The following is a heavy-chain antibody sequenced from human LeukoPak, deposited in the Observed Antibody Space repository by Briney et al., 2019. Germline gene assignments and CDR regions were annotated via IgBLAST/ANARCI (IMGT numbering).Heavy chain of an antibody. D-gene: IGHD3-22*01. V-gene: IGHV3-43*02. Sequence: GGSLRLSCAASGFTFDDYAMHWVRQAPGKGLEWVSLISGDGGSTYYADSVKGRFTISRDNSKNSLYLQMNSLRTEDTALYYCAKDYHIAMIVVVINYAFDIWGQGTMVTASS. CDR3: AKDYHIAMIVVVINYAFDI. CDR1: GFTFDDYA. CDR2: ISGDGGST. J-gene: IGHJ3*02.